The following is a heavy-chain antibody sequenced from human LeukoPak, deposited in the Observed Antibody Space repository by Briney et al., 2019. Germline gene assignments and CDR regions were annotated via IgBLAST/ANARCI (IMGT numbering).Heavy chain of an antibody. D-gene: IGHD3-9*01. CDR3: ARAVSYYDILTGYSTAWYFDL. CDR2: IYHSGST. CDR1: GGSNSSGGFY. Sequence: SETLSLTCNVSGGSNSSGGFYWSWIRQPPGKGLEWIGFIYHSGSTYNNPSLKTRVTISVDRSKNLFSLKLSSVTAADTAMYYCARAVSYYDILTGYSTAWYFDLWGRGTLVTVSS. J-gene: IGHJ2*01. V-gene: IGHV4-30-2*01.